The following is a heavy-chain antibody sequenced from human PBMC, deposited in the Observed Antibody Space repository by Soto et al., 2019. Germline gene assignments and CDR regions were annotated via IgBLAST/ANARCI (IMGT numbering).Heavy chain of an antibody. V-gene: IGHV4-61*08. Sequence: PSETLSLTCTVSGGSISSGGYYWSWIRQPPGKGLEWIGYIYYSGSTNYNPSLKSRVTISVDTSKNQFSLKLSSVTAADTAVYYCARFSMIGWLDWFDPWGQGTLVTVSS. D-gene: IGHD3-22*01. CDR2: IYYSGST. CDR3: ARFSMIGWLDWFDP. J-gene: IGHJ5*02. CDR1: GGSISSGGYY.